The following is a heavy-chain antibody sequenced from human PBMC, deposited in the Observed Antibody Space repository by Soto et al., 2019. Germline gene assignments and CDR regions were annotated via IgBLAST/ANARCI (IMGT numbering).Heavy chain of an antibody. CDR1: DDSINSDKYY. J-gene: IGHJ4*02. Sequence: QLQLQESGPGLVKPSETLSLTCSVSDDSINSDKYYWGWIRQPPGKGLEWIGSIYYRGNAYYNPSLQTRVTISLDKPSSQFSLKLNSVTAADSAVYFCARLEGLATISYYFDFWGPGALVTVSS. CDR3: ARLEGLATISYYFDF. D-gene: IGHD3-9*01. CDR2: IYYRGNA. V-gene: IGHV4-39*01.